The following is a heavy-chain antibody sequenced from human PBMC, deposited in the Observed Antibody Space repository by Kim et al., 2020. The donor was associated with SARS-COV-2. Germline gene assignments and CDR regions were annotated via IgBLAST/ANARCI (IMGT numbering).Heavy chain of an antibody. CDR1: GFTFSSYG. V-gene: IGHV3-30*18. Sequence: GGSLRLSCAASGFTFSSYGMHWVRQAPGKGLEWVAVISYDGSNKYYADSVKGRFTISRDNSKNTLYLQMNSLRAEDTAVYYCAKDLGRNYDFWSGYWGPGGDYYYGMDVWGQGTTVTVSS. J-gene: IGHJ6*02. CDR2: ISYDGSNK. D-gene: IGHD3-3*01. CDR3: AKDLGRNYDFWSGYWGPGGDYYYGMDV.